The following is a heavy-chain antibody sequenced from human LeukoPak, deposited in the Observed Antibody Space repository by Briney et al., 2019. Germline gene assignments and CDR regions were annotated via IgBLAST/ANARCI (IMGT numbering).Heavy chain of an antibody. CDR3: AREWSSGWSRRDDAFDI. Sequence: SETLSLTCTVSGGSISSGSYYWSWIRQPAGKGLEWIGRIYTSGSTNYNPSLKSRVTISVDTSKNQLSLKLSSVTAADTAVYCCAREWSSGWSRRDDAFDIWGQGTMVTVSS. D-gene: IGHD6-19*01. J-gene: IGHJ3*02. CDR2: IYTSGST. CDR1: GGSISSGSYY. V-gene: IGHV4-61*02.